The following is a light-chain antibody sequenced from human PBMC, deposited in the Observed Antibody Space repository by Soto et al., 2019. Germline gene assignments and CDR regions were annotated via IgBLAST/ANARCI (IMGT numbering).Light chain of an antibody. CDR3: QQYGSSET. CDR1: QSVSSN. J-gene: IGKJ1*01. Sequence: EIVMTQSPATLSVSPGERATLSCRASQSVSSNLAWYQQKPGQAPRLLIYAASRRATGIPDRFSGSGSGTDFTLTISRLEPEDFAVYYCQQYGSSETFGQGTKVDIK. V-gene: IGKV3-20*01. CDR2: AAS.